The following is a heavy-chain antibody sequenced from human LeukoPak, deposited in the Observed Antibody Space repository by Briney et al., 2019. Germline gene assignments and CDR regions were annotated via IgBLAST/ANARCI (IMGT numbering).Heavy chain of an antibody. CDR1: GFTFSSYW. D-gene: IGHD3-22*01. J-gene: IGHJ4*02. CDR3: ARDRYYDSSGYLSGFDY. Sequence: SGGSLRLSCAASGFTFSSYWMSWVRQAPGKGLEWVANIKQDGSEKYYADSVKGRFTISRDNAKNSLYLQMNSLRAEDTALYHCARDRYYDSSGYLSGFDYWGQGTLVTVSS. V-gene: IGHV3-7*03. CDR2: IKQDGSEK.